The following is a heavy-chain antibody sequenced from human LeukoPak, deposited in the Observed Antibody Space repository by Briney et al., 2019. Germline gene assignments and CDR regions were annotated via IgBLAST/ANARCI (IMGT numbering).Heavy chain of an antibody. CDR1: GFSVRTNY. Sequence: GGSLRLSCAASGFSVRTNYMSWVRQAPGKGLEWVSVIYSGGTIRYADSVKGLCTISRDNSRDTLHLQMNSLRVDDTAVYYCVRAVHHLFYSDSSGYGDAFDVWGQGTVDTVSS. D-gene: IGHD3-22*01. J-gene: IGHJ3*01. CDR2: IYSGGTI. V-gene: IGHV3-53*01. CDR3: VRAVHHLFYSDSSGYGDAFDV.